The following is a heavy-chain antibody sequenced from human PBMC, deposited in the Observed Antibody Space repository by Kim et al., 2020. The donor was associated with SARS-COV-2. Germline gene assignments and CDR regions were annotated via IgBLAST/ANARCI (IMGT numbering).Heavy chain of an antibody. D-gene: IGHD3-22*01. CDR2: MNPNIGNT. J-gene: IGHJ5*02. V-gene: IGHV1-8*01. CDR3: VRRTSYYDSSGYFWDP. CDR1: GYSFTSHD. Sequence: ASVKVSCKASGYSFTSHDLNWVRQATGQGLEWMGRMNPNIGNTAYAQKFQGRVTMTMDTSISTAYMELSSLTSEDTAVYYCVRRTSYYDSSGYFWDPWGQGTLVTVSS.